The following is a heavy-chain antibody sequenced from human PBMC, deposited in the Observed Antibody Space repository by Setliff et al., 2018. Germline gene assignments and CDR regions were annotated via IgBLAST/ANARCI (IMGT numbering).Heavy chain of an antibody. CDR3: ARMSGFQYIDV. Sequence: SETLSLTCAVSGGSIKSSGYYWGWFRQPAGKELEWIGQIYTSWSTNYNPSLKSRVTISLDTSKNQFSLSLTSVTAEDTAVYYCARMSGFQYIDVWDKGTTVTV. D-gene: IGHD3-3*01. CDR2: IYTSWST. J-gene: IGHJ6*03. CDR1: GGSIKSSGYY. V-gene: IGHV4-61*09.